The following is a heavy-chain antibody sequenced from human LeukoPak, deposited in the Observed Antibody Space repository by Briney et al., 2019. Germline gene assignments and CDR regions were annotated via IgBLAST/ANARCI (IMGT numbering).Heavy chain of an antibody. CDR3: ASFPVPAAGRYWFDP. D-gene: IGHD2-2*01. Sequence: SVKVSCKASGGTFSSYAISWVRQAPGQGLEWMGGIIPIFGTANYAQKFQGRVTTTTDESTSTAYMELSSLRSEDTAVYYCASFPVPAAGRYWFDPWGQGTLVTVSS. V-gene: IGHV1-69*05. J-gene: IGHJ5*02. CDR1: GGTFSSYA. CDR2: IIPIFGTA.